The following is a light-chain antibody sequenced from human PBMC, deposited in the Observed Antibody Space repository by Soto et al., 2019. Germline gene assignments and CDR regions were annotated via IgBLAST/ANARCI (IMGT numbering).Light chain of an antibody. CDR1: QSISTE. CDR2: SAS. J-gene: IGKJ2*01. V-gene: IGKV3-15*01. CDR3: QQGHNWPLT. Sequence: IAMTQSPATLSVSPGERATLSCRASQSISTELAWYQQIPGQPPRLLIYSASTRATGVPARFTGSASGSEFTLTISGLQSEDFAIYYCQQGHNWPLTFGQGTRLEI.